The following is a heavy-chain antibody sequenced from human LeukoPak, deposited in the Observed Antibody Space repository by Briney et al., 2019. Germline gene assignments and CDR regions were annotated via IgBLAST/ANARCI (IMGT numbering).Heavy chain of an antibody. D-gene: IGHD3-10*01. CDR3: ARAPRLWFGELPKAYFDY. J-gene: IGHJ4*02. CDR1: GFTFSSYW. V-gene: IGHV3-74*01. CDR2: INSDGSST. Sequence: GGSLRLSCAASGFTFSSYWMHWVRQAPGKGLVWVSRINSDGSSTSYADSVKGRFTISRDNAKNTLYLQMNSLRAEDTAVYYCARAPRLWFGELPKAYFDYWGQGTLVTVSS.